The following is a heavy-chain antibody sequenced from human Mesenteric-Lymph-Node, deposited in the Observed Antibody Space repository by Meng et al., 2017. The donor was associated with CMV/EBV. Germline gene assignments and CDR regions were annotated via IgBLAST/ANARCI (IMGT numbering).Heavy chain of an antibody. CDR2: VYYSGST. D-gene: IGHD2-15*01. J-gene: IGHJ4*02. Sequence: TISGGSISSYYWSWIRQPPGKGLEWIGYVYYSGSTNYNPSLKSRVTISVDTSKNQFSLKLSSVTAADTAVYYCSRGISCSGGSCDSDYWGQGTLVTVSS. CDR1: GGSISSYY. V-gene: IGHV4-59*01. CDR3: SRGISCSGGSCDSDY.